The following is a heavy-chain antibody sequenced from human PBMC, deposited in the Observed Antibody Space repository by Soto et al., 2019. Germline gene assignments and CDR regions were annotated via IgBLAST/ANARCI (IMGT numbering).Heavy chain of an antibody. CDR1: GGSFSGYY. D-gene: IGHD7-27*01. CDR3: ARRHNWGFFYGGWDRGSDKYYFDY. Sequence: SETLSLTCAVYGGSFSGYYWSWIRQPPGKGLEWIGEINHSGSTNYNPSLKSRVTISVDTSKNQFSLKLSSVTAADTAVYYCARRHNWGFFYGGWDRGSDKYYFDYWGQGTLVTVSS. V-gene: IGHV4-34*01. J-gene: IGHJ4*02. CDR2: INHSGST.